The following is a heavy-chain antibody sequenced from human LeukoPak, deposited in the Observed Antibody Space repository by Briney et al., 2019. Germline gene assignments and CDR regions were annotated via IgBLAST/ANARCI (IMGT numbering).Heavy chain of an antibody. J-gene: IGHJ6*04. Sequence: HWASVKVSCTASGYTFTSYGISWVRQAPGQGLEWMGWISAYNGNTNYAQKLQGRVTMTTDTSTSTAYMELRSLRSDDTAVYYCARAQGYCSGGSCYSYYYYGMDVWGKGTTVTASS. CDR2: ISAYNGNT. CDR1: GYTFTSYG. CDR3: ARAQGYCSGGSCYSYYYYGMDV. V-gene: IGHV1-18*04. D-gene: IGHD2-15*01.